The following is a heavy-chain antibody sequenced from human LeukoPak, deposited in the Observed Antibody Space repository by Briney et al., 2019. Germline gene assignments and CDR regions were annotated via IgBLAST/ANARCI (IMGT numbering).Heavy chain of an antibody. V-gene: IGHV4-39*01. CDR3: ARVSSSWNYYFDY. CDR2: IYYSGST. CDR1: GGSISSSSYY. D-gene: IGHD6-13*01. Sequence: SETLSLTCTVSGGSISSSSYYWGWLRQPPGRGLEWIGSIYYSGSTYYNPSLKSRVTISVDTSKNQFSLKLSSLTAADTPVYCCARVSSSWNYYFDYWGQGTLVTVSS. J-gene: IGHJ4*02.